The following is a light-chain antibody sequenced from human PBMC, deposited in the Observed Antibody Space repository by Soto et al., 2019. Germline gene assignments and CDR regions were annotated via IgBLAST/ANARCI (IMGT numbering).Light chain of an antibody. CDR1: NSNIGTHT. CDR2: TNN. Sequence: QSVLTQPPSASATPGQRVTISCSGSNSNIGTHTVTWYQQRPGTAPRLLIYTNNQRPSGVPQRFSGSKTGTSASLAIGGLQSEDGADYYCAAWDDSLGAYVFGTGTKVTVL. V-gene: IGLV1-44*01. J-gene: IGLJ1*01. CDR3: AAWDDSLGAYV.